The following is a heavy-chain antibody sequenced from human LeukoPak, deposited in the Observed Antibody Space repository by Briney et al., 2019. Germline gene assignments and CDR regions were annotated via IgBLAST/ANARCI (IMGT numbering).Heavy chain of an antibody. V-gene: IGHV3-33*01. CDR1: GLVFSNYG. D-gene: IGHD4-11*01. CDR3: ATQYGNPDY. CDR2: IWKDGSNR. J-gene: IGHJ4*02. Sequence: GGSLRLSCAVSGLVFSNYGMHGVRQAPGKGLEWLAVIWKDGSNRYYADYVKGRFTISRENSKTTLYLQMSSLRAEDTAMYYCATQYGNPDYWGQGTLVTVSS.